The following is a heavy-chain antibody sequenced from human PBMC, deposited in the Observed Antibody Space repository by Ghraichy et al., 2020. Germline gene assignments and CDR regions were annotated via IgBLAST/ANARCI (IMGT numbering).Heavy chain of an antibody. D-gene: IGHD6-19*01. CDR3: AKDSGIAVAADYFYYGMDV. CDR2: ISGSDDSA. CDR1: GFTFSMYA. J-gene: IGHJ6*01. V-gene: IGHV3-23*01. Sequence: GGSLRLSCAASGFTFSMYAMTWVRQAPGKGLQWVSAISGSDDSAYYADSVKGRFTISRDDSQNTLYLQMKSLSAEDTGVYFCAKDSGIAVAADYFYYGMDVWGQGTTGTVSP.